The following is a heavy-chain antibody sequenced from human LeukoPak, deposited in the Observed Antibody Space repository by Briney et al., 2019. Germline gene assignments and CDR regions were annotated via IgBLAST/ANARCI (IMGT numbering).Heavy chain of an antibody. CDR1: GFTFSSYA. Sequence: SGGSLRLSCAASGFTFSSYAMSWVRQAPGKGLEWVSAISGSGGSTYYADSVKGRFTISRDNSKNTLYQQMNSLRAEDTAVYYCARDSLADYGDYVGYFDYWGQGTLVTVSS. CDR3: ARDSLADYGDYVGYFDY. CDR2: ISGSGGST. D-gene: IGHD4-17*01. J-gene: IGHJ4*02. V-gene: IGHV3-23*01.